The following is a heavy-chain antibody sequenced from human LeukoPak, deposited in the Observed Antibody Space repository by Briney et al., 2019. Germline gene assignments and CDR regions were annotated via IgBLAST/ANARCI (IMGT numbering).Heavy chain of an antibody. V-gene: IGHV4-59*01. CDR3: ARAFSRSGYCSGGSCYPDAFDI. J-gene: IGHJ3*02. D-gene: IGHD2-15*01. CDR2: IYYSGST. CDR1: GGSISSYY. Sequence: PSETLSLTCTVSGGSISSYYWSWIRQPPGKGLEWIGYIYYSGSTNYNPSLKSRVTISVDTSKNQFSLKLSSVTAADTAVYYCARAFSRSGYCSGGSCYPDAFDIWGQGTMVTVSS.